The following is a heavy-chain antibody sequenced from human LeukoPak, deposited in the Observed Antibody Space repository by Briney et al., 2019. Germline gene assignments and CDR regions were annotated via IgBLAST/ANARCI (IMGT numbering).Heavy chain of an antibody. J-gene: IGHJ4*02. D-gene: IGHD2-21*02. CDR2: ISSSSSYI. V-gene: IGHV3-21*01. CDR1: GFPFHKYT. Sequence: GGSLRLSCIASGFPFHKYTMNWVRQAPGKGLEWVSSISSSSSYIYYADSVKGRFTISRDNAKNSLYLQMNSLRAEDTAVYYCARARCGGDCYPPPFDYWGQGTLVTVSS. CDR3: ARARCGGDCYPPPFDY.